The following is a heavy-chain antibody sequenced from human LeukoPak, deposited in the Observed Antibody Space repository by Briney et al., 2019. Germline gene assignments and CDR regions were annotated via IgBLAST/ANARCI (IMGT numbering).Heavy chain of an antibody. CDR2: IYYSGTT. J-gene: IGHJ4*02. V-gene: IGHV4-59*01. D-gene: IGHD1-26*01. CDR3: ARSSGAYRSFDC. CDR1: GGSISSYY. Sequence: PSETLSLTCTVSGGSISSYYWSWIRQPPGKGLEWIGYIYYSGTTDYNPSLKSRVTISVDTSNNQFSLKVSSVTAADTAVYYCARSSGAYRSFDCWGQGTLVPVSS.